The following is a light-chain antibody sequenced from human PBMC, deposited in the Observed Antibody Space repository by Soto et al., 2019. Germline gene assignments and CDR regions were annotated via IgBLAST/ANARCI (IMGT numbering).Light chain of an antibody. J-gene: IGLJ2*01. CDR2: EVS. CDR1: SSDVGSYNL. CDR3: CSYAGSSTVV. V-gene: IGLV2-23*02. Sequence: SALTQPASVSGSPGQSITISCTGTSSDVGSYNLVSWYQQHPGKAPNLMIYEVSKRPSGVSNRFSGSKSGNTASLTISGLQAEDEADYYCCSYAGSSTVVFGGGTKLTVL.